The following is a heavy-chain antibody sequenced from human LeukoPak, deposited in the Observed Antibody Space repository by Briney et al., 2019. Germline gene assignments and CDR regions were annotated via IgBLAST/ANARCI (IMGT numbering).Heavy chain of an antibody. J-gene: IGHJ4*02. Sequence: SETLSLTCTVSGGSISNYHWSWIRQSAGKGLEWIGRIYISGSTNYNPSLKSRVTMSVDTSKNQFSLNLSSVTAADTAVYYCARQYYYGSGSYLGAGDFDYWGQGTLVTVSS. CDR3: ARQYYYGSGSYLGAGDFDY. D-gene: IGHD3-10*01. CDR2: IYISGST. V-gene: IGHV4-4*07. CDR1: GGSISNYH.